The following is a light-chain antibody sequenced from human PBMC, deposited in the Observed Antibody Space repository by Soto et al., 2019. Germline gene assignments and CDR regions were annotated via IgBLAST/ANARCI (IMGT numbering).Light chain of an antibody. CDR2: FGS. V-gene: IGKV2-28*01. CDR3: MQALQSLT. CDR1: QSLIYSNGKTY. J-gene: IGKJ5*01. Sequence: IVLTQSPLSLPVTLGQPASISCKSSQSLIYSNGKTYLNWYVQKPGQSPQLLIYFGSNRAPGVPDRFSGSGSGTDFTLKINRVEAEDVGTYYCMQALQSLTFGQGTRLEIK.